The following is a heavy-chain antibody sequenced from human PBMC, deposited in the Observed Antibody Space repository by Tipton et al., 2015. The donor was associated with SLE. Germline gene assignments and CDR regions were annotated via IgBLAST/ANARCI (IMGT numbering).Heavy chain of an antibody. CDR2: IYYSGST. V-gene: IGHV4-61*01. D-gene: IGHD3-3*01. CDR1: GGSVSSGSYY. Sequence: TLSLTCTVSGGSVSSGSYYWSWIRQPPGKGLEWIGYIYYSGSTNYNPSLKSRVTISVDTSKNQFSLKLSSVTAADTAVYYCARDEWYGSYYYGMDVWGQGTTVTVSS. CDR3: ARDEWYGSYYYGMDV. J-gene: IGHJ6*02.